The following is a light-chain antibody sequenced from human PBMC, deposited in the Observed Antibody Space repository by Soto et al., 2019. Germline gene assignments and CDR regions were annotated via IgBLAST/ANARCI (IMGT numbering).Light chain of an antibody. CDR2: GAS. V-gene: IGKV3-15*01. Sequence: EIVMAQSPATLSVSPGERATLSCRASQSVSSNLAWYQQKPGQAPRLLIYGASTRATGIPARFSGSGSGTEFTLTISSLQSEDFALYYCQQYNNWPRVFGQGTKVEIK. CDR3: QQYNNWPRV. CDR1: QSVSSN. J-gene: IGKJ1*01.